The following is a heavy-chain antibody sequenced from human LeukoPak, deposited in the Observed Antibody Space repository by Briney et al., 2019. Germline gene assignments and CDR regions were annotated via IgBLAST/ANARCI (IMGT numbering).Heavy chain of an antibody. Sequence: GGSLRLSCAASGFNFSTYWMTWVRQVLGKGLEWVANIKEDGSEIYYVDAVKGRFSISRDNAKTSLYLQMNNLSVADTAVYYXVTDQTGRHPYFFDYWGQGTLVTVSS. CDR1: GFNFSTYW. V-gene: IGHV3-7*01. CDR3: VTDQTGRHPYFFDY. J-gene: IGHJ4*02. D-gene: IGHD3-10*01. CDR2: IKEDGSEI.